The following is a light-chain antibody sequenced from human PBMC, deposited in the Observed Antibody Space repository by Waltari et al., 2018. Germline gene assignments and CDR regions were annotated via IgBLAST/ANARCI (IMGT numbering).Light chain of an antibody. CDR3: MQATHWPYS. J-gene: IGKJ2*03. CDR2: RVS. CDR1: QSLVYSDGHTY. Sequence: DAVMTQSPLSLPVTLGQPASLPSRSSQSLVYSDGHTYLTWFPERPGQSPRRLIDRVSKRDSGVPDRFSGSGSGTDFTLKISRVEAEDVGVYYCMQATHWPYSFGQGTKLEIK. V-gene: IGKV2-30*01.